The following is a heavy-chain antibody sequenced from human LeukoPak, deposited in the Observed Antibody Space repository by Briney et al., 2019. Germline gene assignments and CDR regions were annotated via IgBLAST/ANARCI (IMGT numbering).Heavy chain of an antibody. V-gene: IGHV3-74*01. Sequence: QPGGSLRLSCAASGFTFSSYWMHWVRQAPGKGLAWVSRINSDGSSTSYADSVKGRFTISRDNAKNTLYLQMNSLRAEDTAVYYCATSQGHGMDVWGQGTTVTVSS. D-gene: IGHD2-2*01. CDR2: INSDGSST. J-gene: IGHJ6*02. CDR1: GFTFSSYW. CDR3: ATSQGHGMDV.